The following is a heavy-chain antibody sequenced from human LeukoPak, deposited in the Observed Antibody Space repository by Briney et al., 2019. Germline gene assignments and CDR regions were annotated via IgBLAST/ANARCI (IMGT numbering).Heavy chain of an antibody. CDR3: ARHPDYYYDSSGYYRGFDY. V-gene: IGHV4-39*01. CDR2: IYYSGST. D-gene: IGHD3-22*01. CDR1: GGSISSYY. Sequence: PSETLSLTCTVSGGSISSYYWGWIRQPPGKGLEWIGSIYYSGSTYYNPSLKSRVTISVDTSKNQFSLKLSSVTAADTAVYYCARHPDYYYDSSGYYRGFDYWGQGTLVTVSS. J-gene: IGHJ4*02.